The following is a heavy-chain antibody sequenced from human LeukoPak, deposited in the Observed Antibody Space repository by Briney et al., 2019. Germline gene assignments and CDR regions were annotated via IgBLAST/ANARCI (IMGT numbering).Heavy chain of an antibody. D-gene: IGHD2/OR15-2a*01. J-gene: IGHJ4*02. V-gene: IGHV1-2*06. CDR3: ARDLPFED. CDR1: GYTIIAYH. Sequence: ASVKVSCKASGYTIIAYHMHRVRQAAGQGLEWMGRIHPSSGATNYAQRFQGRVTLTRDTSINTAYMELSRLTSDDTAVYYCARDLPFEDWGQGTLVTVSS. CDR2: IHPSSGAT.